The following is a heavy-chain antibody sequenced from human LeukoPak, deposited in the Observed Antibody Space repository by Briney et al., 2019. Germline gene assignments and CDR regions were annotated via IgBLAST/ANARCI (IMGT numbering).Heavy chain of an antibody. CDR1: GYTSSSYW. Sequence: GESLKISCKGSGYTSSSYWIGWVRQMPRKGLEWMGIIYPDDSDTRYSPSFQGQVTISPDKSISTAYLQWSSLKASDTAMYYCARLAYCSNDVCYSNYYYSMDVWGKGTTVTVSS. V-gene: IGHV5-51*01. CDR3: ARLAYCSNDVCYSNYYYSMDV. J-gene: IGHJ6*03. D-gene: IGHD2-8*01. CDR2: IYPDDSDT.